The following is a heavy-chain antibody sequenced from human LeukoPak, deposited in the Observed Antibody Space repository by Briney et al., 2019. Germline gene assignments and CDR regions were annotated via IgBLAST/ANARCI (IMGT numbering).Heavy chain of an antibody. CDR2: IKQDGSEK. CDR1: GFTFSSYW. CDR3: ASQPIAAAGSRGDY. V-gene: IGHV3-7*03. Sequence: GGSLRLSCAASGFTFSSYWMGWVRQAPGKGLEWVANIKQDGSEKYYVDSVKGRFTISRDNAKNSLYLQMNSLRAEDTAVYYCASQPIAAAGSRGDYWGQGTLVTVSS. J-gene: IGHJ4*02. D-gene: IGHD6-13*01.